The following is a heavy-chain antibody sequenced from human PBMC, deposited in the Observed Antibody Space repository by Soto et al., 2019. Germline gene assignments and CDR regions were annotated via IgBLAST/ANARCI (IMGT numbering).Heavy chain of an antibody. CDR3: AGGSGWLSDY. CDR2: IRKDGSEK. Sequence: EVQLVESGGGLVQPGGSPRLSCAASGFSISSYWMNWVRQAPGKGLEWVAIIRKDGSEKYYVDSVKGRFTISRDNAKNSLYLQMNSPRDDDTAVYYCAGGSGWLSDYWGRGTLVTVSS. CDR1: GFSISSYW. J-gene: IGHJ4*02. D-gene: IGHD6-19*01. V-gene: IGHV3-7*03.